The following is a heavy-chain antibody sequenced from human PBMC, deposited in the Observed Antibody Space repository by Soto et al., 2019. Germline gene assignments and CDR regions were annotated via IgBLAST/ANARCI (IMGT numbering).Heavy chain of an antibody. J-gene: IGHJ6*04. CDR2: ISSSSSYI. D-gene: IGHD3-3*01. Sequence: GGSLRLSCAASGFTFSSYSMNWVRQAPGKGLEWVSSISSSSSYIYYADAVKGRFTISRDNAKNSLYLQMNSLRAEDTAVYYCARDYGILGMDVWGKGTTVPVSP. V-gene: IGHV3-21*01. CDR1: GFTFSSYS. CDR3: ARDYGILGMDV.